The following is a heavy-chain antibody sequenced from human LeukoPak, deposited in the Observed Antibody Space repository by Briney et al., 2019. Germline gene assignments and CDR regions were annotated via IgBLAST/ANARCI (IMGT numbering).Heavy chain of an antibody. CDR2: IYPGNSDI. CDR3: ARLLVVTLDLDAFDI. Sequence: GESLKISCKGSGYTFTNYWIGWVRQMPGKGLEWMGIIYPGNSDIRYSPSFQGQVTISADKSISTAYLQWSSLKASDTAMYYCARLLVVTLDLDAFDIWGQGTMVTVSS. V-gene: IGHV5-51*01. D-gene: IGHD2-8*02. CDR1: GYTFTNYW. J-gene: IGHJ3*02.